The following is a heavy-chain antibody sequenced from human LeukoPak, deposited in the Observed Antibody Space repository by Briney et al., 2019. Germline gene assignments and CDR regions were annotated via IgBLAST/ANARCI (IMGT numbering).Heavy chain of an antibody. CDR1: GVTFSRYW. CDR3: VREPYCSGGSCYTSGFDC. V-gene: IGHV3-74*01. D-gene: IGHD2-15*01. J-gene: IGHJ4*02. CDR2: IKNDGSST. Sequence: GGSLRLSCAASGVTFSRYWMHWVRQAPGKGLVWVSRIKNDGSSTTYADSVKGRFTISRDNAKNTLYRQMNSLRAEDTAVYYCVREPYCSGGSCYTSGFDCWGQGTLVTVSS.